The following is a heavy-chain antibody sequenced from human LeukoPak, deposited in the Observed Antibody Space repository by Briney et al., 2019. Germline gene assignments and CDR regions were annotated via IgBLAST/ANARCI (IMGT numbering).Heavy chain of an antibody. CDR3: ARSWGDSSGYQEYYFDY. CDR1: GGTFSSYT. V-gene: IGHV1-69*05. J-gene: IGHJ4*02. D-gene: IGHD3-22*01. Sequence: ASVKVSCKASGGTFSSYTISWVRQAPGQGLEWMGGIIPIFGTANYAQKFQGRVTITTDESTSTAYMELSSLRSEDTAVYYCARSWGDSSGYQEYYFDYWGQGTLVTVSS. CDR2: IIPIFGTA.